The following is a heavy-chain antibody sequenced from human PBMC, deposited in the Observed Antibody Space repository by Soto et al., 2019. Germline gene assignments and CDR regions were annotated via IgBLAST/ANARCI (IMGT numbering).Heavy chain of an antibody. D-gene: IGHD2-15*01. CDR1: GGSINSGAYY. CDR2: IYYSGTT. V-gene: IGHV4-39*01. J-gene: IGHJ6*02. CDR3: ASLPRGGGYNYYQYYGVDV. Sequence: QLQLQESGPGLVKPSETLSLTCTVSGGSINSGAYYWGWIRQPPGKGLEWIGSIYYSGTTNYNPSLKSRVTISLDTSKNKFSLKLSSVTAADTAVYYCASLPRGGGYNYYQYYGVDVWGQGTTVTVPS.